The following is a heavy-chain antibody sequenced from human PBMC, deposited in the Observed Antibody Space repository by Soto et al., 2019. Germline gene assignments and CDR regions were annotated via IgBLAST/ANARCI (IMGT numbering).Heavy chain of an antibody. Sequence: QVQLRESGPGLVKPSGTLSLTCAVSGGSVTISNWWSWVRQTPGKGLEWIGQIHHSGSTNYNPSLTSRVTISVDKSKNQFSLEMKSVTAADTAVYYCARGGYYFYMDVWGKGTTVTVSS. CDR3: ARGGYYFYMDV. J-gene: IGHJ6*03. CDR1: GGSVTISNW. V-gene: IGHV4-4*02. D-gene: IGHD1-26*01. CDR2: IHHSGST.